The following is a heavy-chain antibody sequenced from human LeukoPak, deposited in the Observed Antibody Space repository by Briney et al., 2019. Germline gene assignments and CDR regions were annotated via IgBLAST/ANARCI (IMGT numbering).Heavy chain of an antibody. J-gene: IGHJ3*02. CDR1: GYSFTSYW. D-gene: IGHD4-23*01. Sequence: GESLKISCKGSGYSFTSYWIGWVRQMPGKGLEWMGIIYPGDSDTRYSPSFQGQVTISADKSISTAYLQWSSLKASDTAMYYCARLLPPRFYSGNRSPNDAFDIWGQGTMVTVSS. CDR3: ARLLPPRFYSGNRSPNDAFDI. CDR2: IYPGDSDT. V-gene: IGHV5-51*01.